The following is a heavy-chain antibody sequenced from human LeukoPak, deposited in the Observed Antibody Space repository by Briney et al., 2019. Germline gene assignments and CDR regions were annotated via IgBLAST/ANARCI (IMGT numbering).Heavy chain of an antibody. CDR3: AREPESGVGPAAHGSYYYYMDA. CDR1: GFTFSSYS. CDR2: ISSSSSTI. V-gene: IGHV3-48*01. D-gene: IGHD2-2*01. Sequence: GGSLRLSCAASGFTFSSYSMNWVRQAPGKGLEWVSYISSSSSTIYYADSVKGRFAISRDNTKNSLYLQMNSLRAEDTAVYFCAREPESGVGPAAHGSYYYYMDAWGKGTTVTVSS. J-gene: IGHJ6*03.